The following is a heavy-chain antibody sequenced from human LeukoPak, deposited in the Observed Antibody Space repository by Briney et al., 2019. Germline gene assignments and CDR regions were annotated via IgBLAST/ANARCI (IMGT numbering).Heavy chain of an antibody. Sequence: PSQTLSLTCTVSGGSISSGSNYWSWIRQPAGKGLEWIGRIYTSGSTNYNPSLKSRVTISVDTSKNQFSLKLSSVTAADTAVYYCARGRGSYYGYWGQGTLVTVSS. CDR2: IYTSGST. V-gene: IGHV4-61*02. CDR1: GGSISSGSNY. CDR3: ARGRGSYYGY. J-gene: IGHJ4*02. D-gene: IGHD1-26*01.